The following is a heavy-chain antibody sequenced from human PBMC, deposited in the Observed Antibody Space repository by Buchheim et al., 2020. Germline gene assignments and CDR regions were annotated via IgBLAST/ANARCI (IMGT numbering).Heavy chain of an antibody. Sequence: QVQLQQWGAGLLKPSGTLSLTCAVYGGSFSGYYWSWIRQPPGKGLEWIGEINHSGSTNYNPSLKSRVTISVDTSKNQFSLKLSSVTAADTAVYYCARGDPLLEYAYIDYWGQGTL. CDR2: INHSGST. CDR1: GGSFSGYY. D-gene: IGHD2-8*01. CDR3: ARGDPLLEYAYIDY. J-gene: IGHJ4*02. V-gene: IGHV4-34*01.